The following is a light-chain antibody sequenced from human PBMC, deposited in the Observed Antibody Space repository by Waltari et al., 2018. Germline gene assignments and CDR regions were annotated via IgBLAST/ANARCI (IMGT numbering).Light chain of an antibody. Sequence: EKLMTQSPATLPVFPGERASLSCRASQSIRSNLAWYQHKPGQAPRLLIYGASTRATGIPARFSGSGSGTEFTLTISSLQSEDFAVYFCQQYDNWLGTFGQGTKVEIK. CDR1: QSIRSN. CDR3: QQYDNWLGT. V-gene: IGKV3-15*01. CDR2: GAS. J-gene: IGKJ1*01.